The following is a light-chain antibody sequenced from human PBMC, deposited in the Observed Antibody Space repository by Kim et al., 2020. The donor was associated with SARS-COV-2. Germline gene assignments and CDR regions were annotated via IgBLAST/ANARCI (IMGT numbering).Light chain of an antibody. CDR2: LNSDGSH. CDR1: SGHSSYA. J-gene: IGLJ3*02. Sequence: ASLGASVKLTCTLSSGHSSYAIAWHQQQPEKGPRYLMKLNSDGSHSKGDGIPDRFSGSSSGAERYLTISSLQSEDEADYYCQTRWVFGGGTQLTVL. V-gene: IGLV4-69*01. CDR3: QTRWV.